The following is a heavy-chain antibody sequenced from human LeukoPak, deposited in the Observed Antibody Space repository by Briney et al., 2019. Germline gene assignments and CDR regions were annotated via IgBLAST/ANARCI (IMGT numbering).Heavy chain of an antibody. J-gene: IGHJ4*02. Sequence: GGSLRLSCAASGFTFSSYWMHWVRQAPGKGLEWVSSISSSSSHTYYTDSVKGRFTISRDDAKNSLYLQMNSLRAEDTAVYYCANTRVGVLTPTFDSWGQGTLVTVSS. D-gene: IGHD3-10*01. CDR1: GFTFSSYW. CDR2: ISSSSSHT. CDR3: ANTRVGVLTPTFDS. V-gene: IGHV3-21*01.